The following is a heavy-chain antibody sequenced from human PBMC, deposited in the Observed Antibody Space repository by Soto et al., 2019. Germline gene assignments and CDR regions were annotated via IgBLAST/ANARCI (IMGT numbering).Heavy chain of an antibody. CDR2: IYYSGST. V-gene: IGHV4-59*08. J-gene: IGHJ3*02. CDR3: ARQYSSSSDAFDI. Sequence: SETLSLTCTVSGGSISSYYWSWIRQPPGKGLEWIGYIYYSGSTNYNPSLKSRVTISVDTSKNQFSLKLSSVTAADTAVYYCARQYSSSSDAFDIWGQGTMVTVS. CDR1: GGSISSYY. D-gene: IGHD6-6*01.